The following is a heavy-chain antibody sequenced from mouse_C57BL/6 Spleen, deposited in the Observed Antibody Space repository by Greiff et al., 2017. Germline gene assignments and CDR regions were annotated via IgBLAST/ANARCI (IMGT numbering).Heavy chain of an antibody. D-gene: IGHD1-1*01. J-gene: IGHJ1*03. Sequence: EVKLMESGGGLVKPGGSLKLSCAASGFTFSSYAMSWVRQTPEKRLEWVATISDGGSYTYYPDNVKGRFTISRDNAKNNQYQQMSHLKSEDTAMYYCARYITLHWYIDVWGTGTTVTVSS. CDR3: ARYITLHWYIDV. CDR2: ISDGGSYT. V-gene: IGHV5-4*03. CDR1: GFTFSSYA.